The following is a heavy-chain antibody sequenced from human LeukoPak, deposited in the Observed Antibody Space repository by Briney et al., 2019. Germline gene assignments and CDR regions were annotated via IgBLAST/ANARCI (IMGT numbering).Heavy chain of an antibody. CDR2: IRESGGGT. CDR3: ARVGSAIARVAAFDT. D-gene: IGHD3-10*01. J-gene: IGHJ3*02. CDR1: GITVSNYG. V-gene: IGHV3-23*01. Sequence: GGSLRLSCVVSGITVSNYGMNWVRQAPGKGLEWVSGIRESGGGTNYADSVKGRFTISRDNSMNTVYLQMNSLRAEDTAVYYCARVGSAIARVAAFDTWGQGTMVTVSS.